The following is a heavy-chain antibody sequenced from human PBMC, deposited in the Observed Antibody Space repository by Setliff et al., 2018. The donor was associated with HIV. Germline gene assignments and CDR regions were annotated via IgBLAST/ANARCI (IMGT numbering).Heavy chain of an antibody. CDR3: AKPRIFDSFDV. CDR2: VYYNGAT. J-gene: IGHJ3*01. V-gene: IGHV4-39*01. Sequence: SETLSLTCTVSGGSIASSTHYWAWIRQPPGKGLEWIGSVYYNGATDHNPSLKSRVTISVDTSTNTVYLELKGLTSDDTAVYYCAKPRIFDSFDVWGPGTVVTVSS. D-gene: IGHD2-15*01. CDR1: GGSIASSTHY.